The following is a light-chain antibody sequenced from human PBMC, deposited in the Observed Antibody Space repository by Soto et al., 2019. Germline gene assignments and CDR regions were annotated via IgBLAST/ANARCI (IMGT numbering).Light chain of an antibody. J-gene: IGKJ1*01. Sequence: EIVMTQSPATLSVSPGERATLSCRASQSVSSNLAWYQQQPGQAPRLLIYGASTRATGMPARFSGSGSGTEFTLTISSLQSEDFAVYYCQQYNNWPGTFGQGTKVEIK. CDR1: QSVSSN. CDR3: QQYNNWPGT. CDR2: GAS. V-gene: IGKV3-15*01.